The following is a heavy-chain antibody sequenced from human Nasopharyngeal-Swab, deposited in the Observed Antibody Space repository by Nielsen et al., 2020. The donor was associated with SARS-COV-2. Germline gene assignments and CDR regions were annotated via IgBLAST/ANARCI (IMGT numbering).Heavy chain of an antibody. CDR3: ARGPEYYDFWSGYPGNAFDI. V-gene: IGHV4-4*07. CDR2: IYTSGST. CDR1: GGSISSYY. J-gene: IGHJ3*02. Sequence: SETLSLTCTVSGGSISSYYWSWIRQPAGKGLAWIGRIYTSGSTNYNPSLKSRVTMSVDTSKNQFSLKLSSVTAADTAVYYCARGPEYYDFWSGYPGNAFDIWGQGTMVTVSS. D-gene: IGHD3-3*01.